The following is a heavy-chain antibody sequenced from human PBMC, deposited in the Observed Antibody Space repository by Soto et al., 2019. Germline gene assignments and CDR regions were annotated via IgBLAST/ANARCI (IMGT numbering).Heavy chain of an antibody. V-gene: IGHV2-5*01. CDR3: AHRRAESIAALNWFDP. CDR1: GFSLSTSGVG. J-gene: IGHJ5*02. CDR2: IYWNDDK. Sequence: SGPTLVNPTQTLTLTCTFSGFSLSTSGVGVGWIRQPPGKALEWLALIYWNDDKRYSPSLKSRLTITKDTSKNQVVLTMTNMDPVDTATYYCAHRRAESIAALNWFDPWGQGTLVTVSS. D-gene: IGHD6-6*01.